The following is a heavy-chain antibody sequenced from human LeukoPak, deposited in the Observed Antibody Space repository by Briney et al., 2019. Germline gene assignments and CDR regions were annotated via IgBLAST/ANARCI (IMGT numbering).Heavy chain of an antibody. Sequence: PGGSLRLSCAPSGYTVISNYMRWVRQARGKGREWVSVIYRGGSTYYAASVKGRLPISRDNSKNTLYLQMNSLRAEDTAVYYCAKDGGLLWFGELPRTFYYMDVWGKGTTVTVSS. CDR2: IYRGGST. CDR1: GYTVISNY. CDR3: AKDGGLLWFGELPRTFYYMDV. D-gene: IGHD3-10*01. V-gene: IGHV3-66*01. J-gene: IGHJ6*03.